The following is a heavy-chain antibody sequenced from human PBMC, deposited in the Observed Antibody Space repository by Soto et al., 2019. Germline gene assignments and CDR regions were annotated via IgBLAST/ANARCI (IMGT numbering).Heavy chain of an antibody. Sequence: QVQLQESGPGLVKPSETLSLTCTVSGASISNYYWSWIRQPAGKGLEWIGRIYASGNTNYNPSLKSRVTMSVDTSKNQFSLNPNSVPAAETAVYYCARESRSAAGTVEYWGQGTLVPVSS. CDR2: IYASGNT. V-gene: IGHV4-4*07. D-gene: IGHD6-13*01. CDR3: ARESRSAAGTVEY. J-gene: IGHJ4*02. CDR1: GASISNYY.